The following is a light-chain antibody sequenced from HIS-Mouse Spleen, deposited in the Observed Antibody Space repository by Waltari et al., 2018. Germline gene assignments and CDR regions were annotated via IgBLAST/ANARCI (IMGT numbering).Light chain of an antibody. CDR2: EDS. Sequence: SYELTQPPSVSVSPGQTARITCSGDALPKKYAYWYQQKSGQAPVLVIYEDSKRPSGIPGRVSGSSSGTMATLTISGAQVEDEVDYYCYSTDSSGNHRVFGGGTKLTVL. V-gene: IGLV3-10*01. CDR3: YSTDSSGNHRV. J-gene: IGLJ2*01. CDR1: ALPKKY.